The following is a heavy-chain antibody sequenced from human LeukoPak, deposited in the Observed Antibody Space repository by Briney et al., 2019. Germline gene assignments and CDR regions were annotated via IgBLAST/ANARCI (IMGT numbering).Heavy chain of an antibody. Sequence: SETLSLTCAVYGGSFSGYYWSWFRQPPGKGLEWIGEINHSGSTNYNPSLKSRVTISVDTSKNQFSLKLSSVTAADTAVYYCARGSRDGYNFELDYWGQGTLVTVSS. CDR3: ARGSRDGYNFELDY. V-gene: IGHV4-34*01. CDR1: GGSFSGYY. CDR2: INHSGST. D-gene: IGHD5-24*01. J-gene: IGHJ4*02.